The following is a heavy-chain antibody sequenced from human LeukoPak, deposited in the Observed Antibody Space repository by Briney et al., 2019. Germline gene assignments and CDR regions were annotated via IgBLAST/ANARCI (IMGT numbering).Heavy chain of an antibody. Sequence: GASVKVSCKASGYTFTSYYIHWVRQAPGQGLEWMGIINPIGRSTNYAQKFQGRVTMTRDTSTTTVYMELSSLTSEDTAVYYCATEPTYYYDSSGYYVDYWGQGTLVTVSS. CDR1: GYTFTSYY. CDR3: ATEPTYYYDSSGYYVDY. CDR2: INPIGRST. D-gene: IGHD3-22*01. J-gene: IGHJ4*02. V-gene: IGHV1-46*01.